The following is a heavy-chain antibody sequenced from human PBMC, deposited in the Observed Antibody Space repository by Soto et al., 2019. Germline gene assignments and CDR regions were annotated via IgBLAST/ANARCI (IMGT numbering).Heavy chain of an antibody. CDR1: GWSFSGYY. V-gene: IGHV4-34*01. J-gene: IGHJ4*02. CDR2: INHSGST. CDR3: ARDKITGLFDY. Sequence: PSETLSLTSALFGWSFSGYYWSWIRQPPGPGLEWIGEINHSGSTNYNPSLKSRVTISVDTSKNQFSLKLTSVTAADTAVYYCARDKITGLFDYWGQGTLVTVSS. D-gene: IGHD2-8*02.